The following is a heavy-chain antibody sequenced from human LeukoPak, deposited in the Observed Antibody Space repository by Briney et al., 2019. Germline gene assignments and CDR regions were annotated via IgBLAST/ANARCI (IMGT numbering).Heavy chain of an antibody. CDR2: IYTSGST. Sequence: PSQTLSLTCTVSGGSISSGSYYWSWIRQPAGKGLEWIGRIYTSGSTNYNPSLKSRVTMSVDTSKNQFSLKLSSVTAADTAVYYCARDTPYDGSYAYWGQGTLVTVSS. D-gene: IGHD1-26*01. CDR3: ARDTPYDGSYAY. V-gene: IGHV4-61*02. J-gene: IGHJ4*02. CDR1: GGSISSGSYY.